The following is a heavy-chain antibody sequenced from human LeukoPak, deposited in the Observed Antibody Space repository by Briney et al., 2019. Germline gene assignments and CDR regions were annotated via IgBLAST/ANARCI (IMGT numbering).Heavy chain of an antibody. CDR3: ARSPAAAGPYFDC. D-gene: IGHD6-13*01. J-gene: IGHJ4*02. CDR1: GGSISGYY. Sequence: PSETLSLTCTVSGGSISGYYWSWVRQPPGKGLEWIGYISYSGSTNYNPSLKSRVTISVDTSKHQFSLKLSSVTAADTAVFYCARSPAAAGPYFDCWGQGTLVTVSS. V-gene: IGHV4-59*01. CDR2: ISYSGST.